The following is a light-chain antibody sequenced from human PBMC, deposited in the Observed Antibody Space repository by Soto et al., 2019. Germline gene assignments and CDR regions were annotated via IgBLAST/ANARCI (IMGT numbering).Light chain of an antibody. V-gene: IGLV2-14*01. CDR1: SGDVGGYRY. CDR3: CSYTSTTTPYI. CDR2: EVS. Sequence: QSALTQPASVSGSPGQSITISCTGTSGDVGGYRYVSWYQHHPGKAPKLMIYEVSNRPSGVSNRFSGSKSDNTASLTISGLQAEDEADYYCCSYTSTTTPYIFGTGTKLTVL. J-gene: IGLJ1*01.